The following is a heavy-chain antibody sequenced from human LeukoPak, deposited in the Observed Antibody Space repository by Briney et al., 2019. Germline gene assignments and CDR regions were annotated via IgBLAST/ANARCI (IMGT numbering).Heavy chain of an antibody. Sequence: ASVKVSCKASGYTFTTYYMHWVRQAPGQGLVWMGIINPSGGSTSYAQKFQGRVTMTRDTSTSTVYMELSSLRFEDTAVYYCARSDYCSSTSCYMHYWGQGTLVTVSS. CDR1: GYTFTTYY. J-gene: IGHJ4*02. CDR2: INPSGGST. V-gene: IGHV1-46*01. D-gene: IGHD2-2*02. CDR3: ARSDYCSSTSCYMHY.